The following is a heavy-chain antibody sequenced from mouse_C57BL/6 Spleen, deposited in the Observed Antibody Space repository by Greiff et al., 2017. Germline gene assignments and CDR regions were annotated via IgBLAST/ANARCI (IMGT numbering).Heavy chain of an antibody. Sequence: QVQLQQPGAELVKPGASVKLSCKASGYTFTSYWMHWVKQRPGRGLEWIGRIDPNRGGTKYNEKFKSKATLTVDKPSSTAYMHLSSLTSEDSAVYYCARSGIYLRDAMFYWGQGTLVTVSS. CDR2: IDPNRGGT. CDR3: ARSGIYLRDAMFY. V-gene: IGHV1-72*01. J-gene: IGHJ4*01. CDR1: GYTFTSYW. D-gene: IGHD2-1*01.